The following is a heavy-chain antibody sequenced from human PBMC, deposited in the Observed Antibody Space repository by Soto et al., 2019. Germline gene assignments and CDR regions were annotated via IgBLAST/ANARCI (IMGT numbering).Heavy chain of an antibody. CDR3: VYGYYFDY. J-gene: IGHJ4*02. V-gene: IGHV3-48*03. D-gene: IGHD3-10*01. Sequence: GWSLRLSCAASGFTFSSYEMNWVRQAPGKGLEWVSFISSSGSTIYYADSVKGRFTISRDNAKNSLYLQMNSLRAEDTAVYYCVYGYYFDYWGQGTLVTVSS. CDR1: GFTFSSYE. CDR2: ISSSGSTI.